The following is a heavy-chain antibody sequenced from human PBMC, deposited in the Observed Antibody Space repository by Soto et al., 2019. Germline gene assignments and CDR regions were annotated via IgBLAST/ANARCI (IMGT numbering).Heavy chain of an antibody. V-gene: IGHV1-3*01. CDR3: ARDVGLITMIVVVPEYYFDY. CDR2: INAGNGNT. Sequence: ASVKVSCKASGYTFTSSAMHLVRQAPGQRLEWMGWINAGNGNTKYSQKFQGRVTITRDTSASTAYMELSSLRSEDTAVYYCARDVGLITMIVVVPEYYFDYWGQGTLVTVSS. D-gene: IGHD3-22*01. CDR1: GYTFTSSA. J-gene: IGHJ4*02.